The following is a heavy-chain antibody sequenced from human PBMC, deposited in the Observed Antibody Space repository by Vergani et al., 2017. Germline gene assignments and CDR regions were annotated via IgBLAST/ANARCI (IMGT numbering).Heavy chain of an antibody. V-gene: IGHV3-9*01. Sequence: DVQLVESGGGLVRPGKSLELPCEASGFTFADYTMHCVRQAPGKGLGWVAGSSWNVGHIGYADSGKGRFTISRDDAKNSLTLKMSSLSPEDTAVYYCARGMGDGMDVWGEGATVTVSS. D-gene: IGHD3-16*01. J-gene: IGHJ6*04. CDR3: ARGMGDGMDV. CDR2: SSWNVGHI. CDR1: GFTFADYT.